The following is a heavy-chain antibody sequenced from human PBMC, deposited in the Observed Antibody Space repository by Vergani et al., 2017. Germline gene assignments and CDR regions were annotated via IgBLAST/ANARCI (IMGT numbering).Heavy chain of an antibody. J-gene: IGHJ6*03. D-gene: IGHD6-13*01. V-gene: IGHV3-53*01. CDR3: AIVSSWSLYYYYYMDV. Sequence: EVQLVESGGGLIQPGGSLRLSCAASGFTVSSNYMSWVRQAPGKGLEWVSVIYSGGSTYYADSVKGRFTISRDNSNNTLYLQMNSLRAEDTAVYYCAIVSSWSLYYYYYMDVWGKGTTVTVSS. CDR1: GFTVSSNY. CDR2: IYSGGST.